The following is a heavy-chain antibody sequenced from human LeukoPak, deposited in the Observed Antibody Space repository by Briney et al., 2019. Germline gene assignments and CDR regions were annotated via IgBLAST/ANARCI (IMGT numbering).Heavy chain of an antibody. D-gene: IGHD4-17*01. CDR2: IHGGGST. CDR3: ARVYIYGRSYFDY. V-gene: IGHV4-38-2*02. Sequence: KSSETLSLTCTVSGFSISSGFYWGWIRQPPGKGLEWIGTIHGGGSTNYNPSLKSRVTISVDTSKNQFSLNLSSVTVADTAIYYCARVYIYGRSYFDYWGQGTLVTVSS. CDR1: GFSISSGFY. J-gene: IGHJ4*02.